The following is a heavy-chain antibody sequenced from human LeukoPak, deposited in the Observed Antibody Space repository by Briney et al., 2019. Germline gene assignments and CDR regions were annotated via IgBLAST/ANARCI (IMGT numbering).Heavy chain of an antibody. CDR3: ARGSIAAAGLFDY. CDR2: IFYSGST. CDR1: GGSISGYY. V-gene: IGHV4-59*01. J-gene: IGHJ4*02. Sequence: SETLSLTCTVSGGSISGYYWSWIRQPPGKGLEWIGSIFYSGSTNYNPSLKSRVTISVDTSKNQFSLKLSSVTAADTAVYYCARGSIAAAGLFDYWGQGTLVTVSS. D-gene: IGHD6-13*01.